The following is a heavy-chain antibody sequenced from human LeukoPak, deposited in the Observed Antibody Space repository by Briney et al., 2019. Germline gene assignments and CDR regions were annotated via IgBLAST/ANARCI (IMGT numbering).Heavy chain of an antibody. D-gene: IGHD3-3*01. CDR2: STNKANSYTT. CDR3: ATHRPRSGYCVY. V-gene: IGHV3-72*01. J-gene: IGHJ4*02. CDR1: GFTFRDHY. Sequence: PGGSLRLSCAASGFTFRDHYMDWVRQAPGQGLEWVGRSTNKANSYTTGYAASVTGRFTISRDDSKNSLYLQMDSLKTEDTAVYYCATHRPRSGYCVYWGQGTLVTVSS.